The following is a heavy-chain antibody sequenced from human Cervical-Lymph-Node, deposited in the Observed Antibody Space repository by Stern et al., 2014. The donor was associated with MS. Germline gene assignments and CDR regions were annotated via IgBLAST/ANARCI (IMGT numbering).Heavy chain of an antibody. CDR3: ARRAAVKGIDY. CDR2: ITRTSDNT. CDR1: GFSFSNYA. Sequence: EVQLVQSGGGLVKPGGSLRLSCAASGFSFSNYAMTWVRQAPGQGLEWLSSITRTSDNTYYADSVKGRFTISRDNAKNSLYLQMDSLRAEDTAVYYCARRAAVKGIDYWGQGTLATVSS. D-gene: IGHD6-13*01. V-gene: IGHV3-21*01. J-gene: IGHJ4*02.